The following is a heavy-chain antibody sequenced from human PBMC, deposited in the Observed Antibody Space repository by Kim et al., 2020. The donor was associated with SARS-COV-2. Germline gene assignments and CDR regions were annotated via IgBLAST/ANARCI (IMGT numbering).Heavy chain of an antibody. D-gene: IGHD3-10*01. V-gene: IGHV3-64D*09. CDR3: VRSHGSGRYYYYYGMDV. CDR1: GFTFSSYA. Sequence: GGSLRLSCSASGFTFSSYAMHWVRQAPGKGLEYVSAISSNGGSTYYADSVKGRFTISRDNSKNTLYLQMSSLRAEDTAVYYCVRSHGSGRYYYYYGMDVWGQGTTVTVSS. CDR2: ISSNGGST. J-gene: IGHJ6*02.